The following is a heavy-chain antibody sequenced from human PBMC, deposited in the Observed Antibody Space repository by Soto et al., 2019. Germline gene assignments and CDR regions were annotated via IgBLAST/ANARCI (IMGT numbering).Heavy chain of an antibody. D-gene: IGHD3-10*01. CDR3: AHRWVHGSGSYYPFDY. CDR1: GFSLSTSGVG. J-gene: IGHJ4*02. V-gene: IGHV2-5*01. Sequence: SGPTLVNPTQTLTLTCTFSGFSLSTSGVGVGWIRQPPGKALEWLALIYWNDDKRYSPSLKSRLTITKDTSKNQVVLTMTNMDPVDTATYYCAHRWVHGSGSYYPFDYWGQGPLVTVSS. CDR2: IYWNDDK.